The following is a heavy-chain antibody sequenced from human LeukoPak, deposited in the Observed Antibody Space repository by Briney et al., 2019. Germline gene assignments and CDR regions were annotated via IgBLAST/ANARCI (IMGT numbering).Heavy chain of an antibody. V-gene: IGHV1-69*05. Sequence: SVKVSCKDSGGSLSSYATSWVRQAPGHGLEWMGGIIPIFGTANYAQKFQGRVTITTDESTSTAYRELSSLRSEDTAVYYCARDQYSSGWNWFDPWGQGTLVTVSS. CDR2: IIPIFGTA. CDR1: GGSLSSYA. D-gene: IGHD6-19*01. J-gene: IGHJ5*02. CDR3: ARDQYSSGWNWFDP.